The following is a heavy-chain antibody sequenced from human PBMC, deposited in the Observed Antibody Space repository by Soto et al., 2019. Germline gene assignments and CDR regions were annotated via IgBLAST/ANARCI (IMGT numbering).Heavy chain of an antibody. CDR2: INSDGSST. D-gene: IGHD5-12*01. J-gene: IGHJ4*02. CDR3: AREVATSPNFDY. CDR1: GFPFSSYW. Sequence: GGSLRLSCAASGFPFSSYWMHWVRQAPGKGLVWVSRINSDGSSTSYADSVKGRFTISRDNAKNTLYLQMNSLRAEDTAVYYCAREVATSPNFDYWGQGTLVTVSS. V-gene: IGHV3-74*01.